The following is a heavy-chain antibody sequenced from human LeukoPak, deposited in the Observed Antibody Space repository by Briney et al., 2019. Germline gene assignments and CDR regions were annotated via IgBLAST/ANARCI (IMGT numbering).Heavy chain of an antibody. CDR1: GYSISSGYY. CDR3: SRASIVVVPAA. Sequence: PSETLSLTCTVSGYSISSGYYWGWIRQPPGKGLEWLGSIYHSGSTYYNPSLKSRVTISVDTSKNQFSLKLSSVTAADTAVYYCSRASIVVVPAAWGQRTMVTVSS. CDR2: IYHSGST. J-gene: IGHJ3*01. V-gene: IGHV4-38-2*02. D-gene: IGHD2-2*01.